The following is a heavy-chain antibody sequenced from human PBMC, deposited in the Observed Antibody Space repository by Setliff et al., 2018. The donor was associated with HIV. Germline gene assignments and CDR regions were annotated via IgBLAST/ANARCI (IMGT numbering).Heavy chain of an antibody. J-gene: IGHJ6*03. Sequence: PGGSLRLSCAASGFTFSSYSMNWVRQAPGKGLECVSSIIRDSSYIFDADSVKGRFTISRDNAQNSLYLQMNNLRVEDTAVYYCARDGTTLLAAMDVWGKGTTVTVSS. CDR2: IIRDSSYI. D-gene: IGHD1-7*01. V-gene: IGHV3-21*01. CDR3: ARDGTTLLAAMDV. CDR1: GFTFSSYS.